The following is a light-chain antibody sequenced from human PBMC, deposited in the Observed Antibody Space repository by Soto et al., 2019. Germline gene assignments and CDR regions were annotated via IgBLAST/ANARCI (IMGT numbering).Light chain of an antibody. CDR2: GAS. V-gene: IGKV3-20*01. CDR1: QSVSSSY. Sequence: EIVLTQSPGTLSLSPGERATLSCRASQSVSSSYLAWHQQRPGQAPRLLIYGASTRATGVPARFSGSGSGTDFTLTISRLEPEDFAVYYCQQYGSSPINFGQGTRLEIK. CDR3: QQYGSSPIN. J-gene: IGKJ5*01.